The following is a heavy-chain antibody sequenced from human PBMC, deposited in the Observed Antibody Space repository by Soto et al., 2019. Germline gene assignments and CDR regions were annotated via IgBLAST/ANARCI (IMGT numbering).Heavy chain of an antibody. CDR3: ARGRVNCSGGSCYADPRYYYYYGMDV. D-gene: IGHD2-15*01. J-gene: IGHJ6*02. CDR2: INHSGST. Sequence: SETLSLTCDVYGGSFSGYVWTWIRQTPGKGLQWIGQINHSGSTNYNPSLKSRVTISVDTSKNQFSLKLSSVTAADTAVYYCARGRVNCSGGSCYADPRYYYYYGMDVWGQGTTVTVSS. CDR1: GGSFSGYV. V-gene: IGHV4-34*01.